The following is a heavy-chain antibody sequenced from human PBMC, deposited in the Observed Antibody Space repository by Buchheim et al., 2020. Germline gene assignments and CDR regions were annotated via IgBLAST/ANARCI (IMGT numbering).Heavy chain of an antibody. CDR3: ARASNSRDYFDS. J-gene: IGHJ4*02. D-gene: IGHD4-23*01. CDR2: IDGDGSAA. V-gene: IGHV3-74*01. Sequence: EVQLVESGGGLVQPGQSLRLSCAASGFTVSRYWMHWVRQVPGKGLVWVSRIDGDGSAADYADSVTGRVTVSRDNAKHTVYLQLNSLRVEDTAVYYCARASNSRDYFDSWGQETL. CDR1: GFTVSRYW.